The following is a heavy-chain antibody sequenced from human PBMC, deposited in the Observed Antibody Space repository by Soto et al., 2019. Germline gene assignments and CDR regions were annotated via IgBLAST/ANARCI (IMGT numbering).Heavy chain of an antibody. CDR1: GGTFNSYG. Sequence: QVQLVQSGAEVKKPGSSVKVSCKASGGTFNSYGFNWVRQAPGHGLEWLGGIIPALGRPNYAQKSHGRVTITADDYTSTAYIKLSSLRYDATAIHYCARGATPYCGRDCYFDFWGQGTLVTVSS. J-gene: IGHJ4*02. D-gene: IGHD2-21*02. V-gene: IGHV1-69*01. CDR3: ARGATPYCGRDCYFDF. CDR2: IIPALGRP.